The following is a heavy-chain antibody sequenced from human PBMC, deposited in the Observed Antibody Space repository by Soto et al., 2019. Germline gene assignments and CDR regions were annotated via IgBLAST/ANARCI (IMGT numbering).Heavy chain of an antibody. D-gene: IGHD4-17*01. Sequence: SETLSLTCAVYGGSFSGYYWSWIRQPPGKGLEWIGEINHSGSTNDNPSLKSRVTISVDTSKNQFSLTLTSVTAADTAVYYCAGHLRYLDYWGQGTLVTVSS. J-gene: IGHJ4*02. V-gene: IGHV4-34*01. CDR3: AGHLRYLDY. CDR2: INHSGST. CDR1: GGSFSGYY.